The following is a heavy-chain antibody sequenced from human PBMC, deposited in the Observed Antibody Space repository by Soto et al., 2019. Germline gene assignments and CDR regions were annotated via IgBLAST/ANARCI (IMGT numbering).Heavy chain of an antibody. D-gene: IGHD3-10*01. Sequence: GGSLRLSCAASGFTFSSYEMNWVRQTPGKGLEWVSYISSSGSGIYYADSVKGRFTISRDNAQNSLYLQMNSLRAEDTAVYYCARDGVSGSYVDYGGQGTLVTVSS. CDR3: ARDGVSGSYVDY. CDR2: ISSSGSGI. V-gene: IGHV3-48*03. J-gene: IGHJ4*02. CDR1: GFTFSSYE.